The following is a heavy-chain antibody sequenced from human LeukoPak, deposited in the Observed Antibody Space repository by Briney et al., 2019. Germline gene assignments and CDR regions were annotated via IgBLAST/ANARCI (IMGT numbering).Heavy chain of an antibody. CDR2: ISYDGSNK. CDR1: GFTFSGYG. D-gene: IGHD6-13*01. V-gene: IGHV3-30*18. J-gene: IGHJ6*02. CDR3: AKPSLREQQLIYGMDV. Sequence: GRSLRLSCAASGFTFSGYGMHWVRQAPGKGLEWVAVISYDGSNKYYADSVKGRFTISRDNSKNTLYLQMNSLRAEDTAVYYCAKPSLREQQLIYGMDVWGQGATVTVSS.